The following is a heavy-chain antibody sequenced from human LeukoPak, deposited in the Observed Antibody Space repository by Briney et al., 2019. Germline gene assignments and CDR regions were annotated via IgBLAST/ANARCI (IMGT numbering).Heavy chain of an antibody. CDR3: ARRRGGAYYYDSSGYRYYMDV. CDR1: GGSISSSSYY. D-gene: IGHD3-22*01. V-gene: IGHV4-39*07. CDR2: IYYSGST. Sequence: PSETLSLTCTVSGGSISSSSYYWGWIRQPPGKGLEWIGSIYYSGSTYYNPSLKSRVTISVDTSKNQFSLKLSSVTAADTAVYYCARRRGGAYYYDSSGYRYYMDVWGKGTTVTISS. J-gene: IGHJ6*03.